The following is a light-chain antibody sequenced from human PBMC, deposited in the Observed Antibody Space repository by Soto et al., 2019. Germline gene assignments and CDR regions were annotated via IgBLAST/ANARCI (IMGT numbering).Light chain of an antibody. V-gene: IGKV3-20*01. CDR3: QQYDTSPLT. Sequence: EIVLTQSPGTLSLSPGERATLSCRASQSVNSKYLAWYQQKPGQAPRLLIYAASSRATGIPDRFSGSGSGTDFTLTINRLEPEDFAVYYCQQYDTSPLTFGGGTKVEIK. CDR1: QSVNSKY. J-gene: IGKJ4*01. CDR2: AAS.